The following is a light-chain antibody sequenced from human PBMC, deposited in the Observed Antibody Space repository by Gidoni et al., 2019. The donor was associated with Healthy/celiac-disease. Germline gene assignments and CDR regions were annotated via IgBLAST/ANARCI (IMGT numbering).Light chain of an antibody. J-gene: IGKJ1*01. CDR2: GAS. Sequence: EIVLTQSPGTLSLSPGDRATLSCRASQSVSSSYLAWYQQKPRQAPRLLIYGASSRATGIPDRFSGSGSGTDFTLTISRLEPEDFAVYYCQQYGSSAWTFGQGTKVEIK. CDR1: QSVSSSY. V-gene: IGKV3-20*01. CDR3: QQYGSSAWT.